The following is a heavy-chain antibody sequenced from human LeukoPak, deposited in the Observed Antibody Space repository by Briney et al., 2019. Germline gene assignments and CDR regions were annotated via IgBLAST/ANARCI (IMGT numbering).Heavy chain of an antibody. CDR1: GFTFSASA. CDR3: TWGGDFDY. CDR2: VKSKANNYAT. J-gene: IGHJ4*02. D-gene: IGHD3-16*01. V-gene: IGHV3-73*01. Sequence: GGSLRLSCAASGFTFSASALHWVRQASGKGLEWVGRVKSKANNYATAYAASVKGRFTISRDDSKNTAYLQMNSLKTEDTAVYYCTWGGDFDYWGQGTLVTVSS.